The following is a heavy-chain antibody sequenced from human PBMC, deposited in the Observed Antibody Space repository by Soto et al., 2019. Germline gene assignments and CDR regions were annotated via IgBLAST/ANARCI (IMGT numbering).Heavy chain of an antibody. Sequence: QVKLVQSGAEVKKPGASVKVSCKASGYTFTSYGISWVRQAPGQGLEWMGWINVYNGNTNYAQKLQGRDTMTTDTPTSTAYLDLRSLRSDDTAVYFCARDTSRGEYDYWGQGTLVTVSS. J-gene: IGHJ4*02. V-gene: IGHV1-18*01. CDR1: GYTFTSYG. D-gene: IGHD3-10*01. CDR3: ARDTSRGEYDY. CDR2: INVYNGNT.